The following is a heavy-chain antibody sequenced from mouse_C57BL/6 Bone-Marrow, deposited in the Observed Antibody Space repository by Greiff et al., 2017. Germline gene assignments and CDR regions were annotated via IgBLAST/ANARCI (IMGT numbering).Heavy chain of an antibody. Sequence: EVQLQQSGPELVKPGASVKISCKAPGYTFTDYYMNWVKQSHGKSLEWIGDINPNNGGTSYNQKFKGKATLTVDKSSSTAYMELRSLTSEDSAVYYCARSGYYGSSNPFAYWGQGTLVTVSA. CDR3: ARSGYYGSSNPFAY. V-gene: IGHV1-26*01. CDR1: GYTFTDYY. D-gene: IGHD1-1*01. J-gene: IGHJ3*01. CDR2: INPNNGGT.